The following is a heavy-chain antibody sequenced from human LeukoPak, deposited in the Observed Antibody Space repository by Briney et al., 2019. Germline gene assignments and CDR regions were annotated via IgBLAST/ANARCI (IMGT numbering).Heavy chain of an antibody. Sequence: SETLSLTCTVSGGSISSYYWSWIRQPPGKGLEWIGYICYSGSTNYNPSLKSRVTISVDTSKNQFSLKLSSVTAADTAVYYCATGYSSSWAFFQHWGQGTLVTVSS. CDR3: ATGYSSSWAFFQH. CDR2: ICYSGST. D-gene: IGHD6-13*01. J-gene: IGHJ1*01. CDR1: GGSISSYY. V-gene: IGHV4-59*01.